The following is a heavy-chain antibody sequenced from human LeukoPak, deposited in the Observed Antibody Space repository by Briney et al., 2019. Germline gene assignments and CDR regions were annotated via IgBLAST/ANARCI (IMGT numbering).Heavy chain of an antibody. D-gene: IGHD5-24*01. CDR2: ISGSGGST. CDR3: AKARREMDYYFDY. Sequence: PSETLSLTCAVYGGSFSGYYWSWVRQAPGKGLEWVSAISGSGGSTYYADSVKGRFTISRDNSKNTLYLQMNSLRAEDTAVYYCAKARREMDYYFDYWGQGTLVTVSS. CDR1: GGSFSGYY. V-gene: IGHV3-23*01. J-gene: IGHJ4*02.